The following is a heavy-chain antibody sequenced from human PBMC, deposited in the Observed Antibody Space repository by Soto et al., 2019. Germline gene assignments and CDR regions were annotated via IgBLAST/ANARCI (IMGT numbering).Heavy chain of an antibody. Sequence: QLQLQESGPGLVKPSETLSLTCTVSGGSISSSSYYWGWIRQPPGKGLEWIGSIYYSGSTYYNPSLKSRVTISVDTSKNQFSLKLSSVTAADTAVYYCARWSGIGYCSGGSCYYFDYWGQGTLVTVSS. CDR2: IYYSGST. V-gene: IGHV4-39*01. CDR1: GGSISSSSYY. D-gene: IGHD2-15*01. CDR3: ARWSGIGYCSGGSCYYFDY. J-gene: IGHJ4*02.